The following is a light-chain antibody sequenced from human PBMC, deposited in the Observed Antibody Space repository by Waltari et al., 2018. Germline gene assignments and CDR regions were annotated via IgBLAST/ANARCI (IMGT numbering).Light chain of an antibody. CDR1: NYDVGYYNY. CDR3: SSYSGTYTLL. J-gene: IGLJ3*02. V-gene: IGLV2-11*01. CDR2: DVT. Sequence: QSALTQPRSVSESPGQSVTISCTGTNYDVGYYNYVSWYQHHPGKAPKLFIYDVTHRPSGVPDRFSGSKYGNTASLTISGLQAEDEADYYCSSYSGTYTLLFGGGTKLTVL.